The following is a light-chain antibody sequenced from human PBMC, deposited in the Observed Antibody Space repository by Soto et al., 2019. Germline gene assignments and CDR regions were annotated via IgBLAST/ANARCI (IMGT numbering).Light chain of an antibody. V-gene: IGKV1-33*01. J-gene: IGKJ4*01. CDR1: QDISNY. CDR2: DAS. Sequence: DIQMTQSPSSLSASVGDRVTITCQASQDISNYLNWYQQKPGKAPKLLIYDASNLETGVPSRFSGSGAWTDFTITIISRQPEDIATYYCQQYDNLPALTFGGGTKVEIK. CDR3: QQYDNLPALT.